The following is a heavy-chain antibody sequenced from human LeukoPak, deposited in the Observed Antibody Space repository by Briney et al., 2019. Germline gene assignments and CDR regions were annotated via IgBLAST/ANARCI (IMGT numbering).Heavy chain of an antibody. Sequence: GGSLRLSCTASGFTFGDYAMSWVRQAPGKGLEWVGFIRSKAYGGTTEYAASVKGRFTISRDDSKSIAYLQMNSLKTEDTAVYYCTRVEMVRGVIAFDYWGQGTLVTVSS. CDR3: TRVEMVRGVIAFDY. J-gene: IGHJ4*02. V-gene: IGHV3-49*04. CDR2: IRSKAYGGTT. CDR1: GFTFGDYA. D-gene: IGHD3-10*01.